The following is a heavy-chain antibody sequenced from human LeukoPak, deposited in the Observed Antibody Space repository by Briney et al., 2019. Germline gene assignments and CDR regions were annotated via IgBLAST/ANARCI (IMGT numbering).Heavy chain of an antibody. J-gene: IGHJ4*02. D-gene: IGHD6-19*01. V-gene: IGHV4-39*01. CDR3: ARHTYSSGWYATPIDY. CDR2: IYDSGST. Sequence: PSETLSLTCTVSDGSIRSSYYYWGWIRQPPGKGLEWIGSIYDSGSTYYNPSLKSRVTISVDTSKNQFSLKLNSVTAADTAVYYCARHTYSSGWYATPIDYWGQGTLVTVSS. CDR1: DGSIRSSYYY.